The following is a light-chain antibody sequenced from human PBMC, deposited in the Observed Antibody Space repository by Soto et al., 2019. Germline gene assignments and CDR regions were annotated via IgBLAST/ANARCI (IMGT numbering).Light chain of an antibody. J-gene: IGKJ1*01. V-gene: IGKV3-20*01. CDR3: QQYGSSPGT. CDR2: GAS. CDR1: QSVSSTY. Sequence: EIVLTQSPGTRSLSPGERATLSCRASQSVSSTYLAWYQQKPGQAPRLLIYGASSRATGIPDRFSGSGSGTDFTLTISRLEPEEFAVYYCQQYGSSPGTFGQGTKVEIK.